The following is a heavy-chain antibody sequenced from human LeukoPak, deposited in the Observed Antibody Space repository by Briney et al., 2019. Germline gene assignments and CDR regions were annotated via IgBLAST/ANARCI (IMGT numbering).Heavy chain of an antibody. J-gene: IGHJ4*02. D-gene: IGHD4-11*01. V-gene: IGHV4-39*01. CDR2: IYYSGST. Sequence: SETLSLTCTVSGGSIRSSSYYWGWIRQPPGKGLEWIGSIYYSGSTYYNPSLKSRVTISVDTSKNQFSLKLSSVTAADTAVYYCVRTTTKFDYWGQGTLVTVSS. CDR3: VRTTTKFDY. CDR1: GGSIRSSSYY.